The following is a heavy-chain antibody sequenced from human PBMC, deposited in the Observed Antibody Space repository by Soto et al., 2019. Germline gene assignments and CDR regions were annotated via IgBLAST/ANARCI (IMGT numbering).Heavy chain of an antibody. Sequence: GGYLRLSCAASGFTFSSYDMNWVRQAPGKGLEWVSYISSSSSTIYYADSVKGRFTISRDNSKNTLYLQMNSLRAEDTAVYYCARDYDSSGYPRYYFDYWGQRTPVTVSS. D-gene: IGHD3-22*01. J-gene: IGHJ4*02. CDR3: ARDYDSSGYPRYYFDY. V-gene: IGHV3-48*01. CDR2: ISSSSSTI. CDR1: GFTFSSYD.